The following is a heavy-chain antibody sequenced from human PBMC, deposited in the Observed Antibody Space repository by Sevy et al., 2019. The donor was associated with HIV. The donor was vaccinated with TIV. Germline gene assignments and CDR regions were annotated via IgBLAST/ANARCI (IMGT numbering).Heavy chain of an antibody. V-gene: IGHV1-2*02. CDR1: GYTFTGYY. CDR2: INPNSGGT. CDR3: ARDALLRGGYLDY. D-gene: IGHD3-10*01. Sequence: ASVKVSCKASGYTFTGYYMHWVRQAPGQGLEWMGWINPNSGGTNYAQKFQGRVTMTRDTSISTAYMELSRLRSDDTAVYYCARDALLRGGYLDYWGQGTLVIVSS. J-gene: IGHJ4*02.